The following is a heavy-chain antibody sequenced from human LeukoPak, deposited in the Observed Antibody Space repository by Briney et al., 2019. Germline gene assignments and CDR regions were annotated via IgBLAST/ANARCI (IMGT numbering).Heavy chain of an antibody. CDR2: IYHSGST. D-gene: IGHD1-1*01. J-gene: IGHJ6*03. Sequence: SGTLSLTCAVSGGSISSSNWWSWVRQPPGKGLEWIGEIYHSGSTNYNPSLKSRVTISVDKSKNQFSLKLSSVTAADTAVYYCARVGAYNPYYYMDVWGKGTTVTVSS. CDR1: GGSISSSNW. CDR3: ARVGAYNPYYYMDV. V-gene: IGHV4-4*02.